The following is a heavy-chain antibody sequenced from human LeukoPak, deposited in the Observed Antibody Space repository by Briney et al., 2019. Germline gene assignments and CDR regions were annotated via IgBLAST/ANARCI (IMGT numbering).Heavy chain of an antibody. Sequence: PGGSLRLSCAASGFTFSSNYMSWGGQAPGKGLEGGAVIYSGGSTYYADSVKGRFTISRDNSKNTLYLQMNSLRAEDTAVYYCARDREEYSSSSDYFDYWGQGTLVTVSS. V-gene: IGHV3-53*05. D-gene: IGHD6-6*01. J-gene: IGHJ4*02. CDR3: ARDREEYSSSSDYFDY. CDR2: IYSGGST. CDR1: GFTFSSNY.